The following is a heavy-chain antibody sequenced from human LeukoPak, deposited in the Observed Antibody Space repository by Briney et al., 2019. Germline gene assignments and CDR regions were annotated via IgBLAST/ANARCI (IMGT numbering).Heavy chain of an antibody. V-gene: IGHV3-21*01. Sequence: GGFLRLSCAASGFTFSSYSMNWVRQAPGKGLEWVSSISSSSSYIYYADSVKGRFTISRDNAKNSLYLQMNSLRAEDTAVYYCARGGLKGSPDYWGQGTLVTVSS. D-gene: IGHD3-10*01. J-gene: IGHJ4*02. CDR1: GFTFSSYS. CDR3: ARGGLKGSPDY. CDR2: ISSSSSYI.